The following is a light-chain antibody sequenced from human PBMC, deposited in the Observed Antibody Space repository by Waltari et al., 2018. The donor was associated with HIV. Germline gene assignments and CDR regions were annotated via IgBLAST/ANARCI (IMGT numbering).Light chain of an antibody. J-gene: IGLJ2*01. Sequence: QSVLTQPPSVSAAPGQKVTISCSGSTSNIGQNYVSWYQQFPGSAPKLLIYDDNKRPSGIPDRFSGSKSGTSATLGITGLQTGDEADYYCGTWDNSLSASVLFGGGTTLTVL. CDR1: TSNIGQNY. V-gene: IGLV1-51*01. CDR2: DDN. CDR3: GTWDNSLSASVL.